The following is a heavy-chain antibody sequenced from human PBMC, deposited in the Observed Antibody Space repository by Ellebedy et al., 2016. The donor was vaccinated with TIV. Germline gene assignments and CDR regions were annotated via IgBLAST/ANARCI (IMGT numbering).Heavy chain of an antibody. CDR3: ARAKAGTGSSDY. CDR1: GFTFSNYW. CDR2: INPDGSSA. D-gene: IGHD3-10*01. V-gene: IGHV3-74*01. Sequence: GESLKISCAASGFTFSNYWMHWVRQAPGKGLVWLSRINPDGSSASYADSVEGRFTISRDNAKNTLYLQMNSLRVEDTAVYYCARAKAGTGSSDYWGQGTLVTVSS. J-gene: IGHJ4*02.